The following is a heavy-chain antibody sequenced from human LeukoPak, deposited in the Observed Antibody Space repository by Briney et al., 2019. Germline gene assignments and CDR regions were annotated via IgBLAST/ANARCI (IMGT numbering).Heavy chain of an antibody. Sequence: TGGSLKLSCAASGFTFSDSTMHWVRQGPGEGLERVGRIRSKADNYATEFGASVKGRFTSSRDDSKNTAYLQMNSLKTEDTAVYYCTGGTTVTTLDYCGQGSLVTAYS. J-gene: IGHJ4*02. CDR1: GFTFSDST. CDR3: TGGTTVTTLDY. D-gene: IGHD4-17*01. V-gene: IGHV3-73*01. CDR2: IRSKADNYAT.